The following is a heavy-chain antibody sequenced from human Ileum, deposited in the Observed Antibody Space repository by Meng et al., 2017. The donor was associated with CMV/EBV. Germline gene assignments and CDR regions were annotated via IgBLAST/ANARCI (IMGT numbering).Heavy chain of an antibody. CDR3: ARVRCSSTSCYRFDY. V-gene: IGHV3-21*01. D-gene: IGHD2-2*01. Sequence: GGSLRLSCAASGFTLSNYVMTWVRQAPGKGLEWVSSISSSSNYIYYADSVKGRFTISRDNAKNSLYLQMNSLRAEDTAVYYCARVRCSSTSCYRFDYWGQGTRVTVSS. CDR1: GFTLSNYV. CDR2: ISSSSNYI. J-gene: IGHJ4*02.